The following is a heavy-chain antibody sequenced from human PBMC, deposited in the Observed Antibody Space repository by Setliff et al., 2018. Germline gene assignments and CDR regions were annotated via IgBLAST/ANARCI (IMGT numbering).Heavy chain of an antibody. J-gene: IGHJ6*02. CDR1: GYTFSNFG. Sequence: GASVKVSCKPSGYTFSNFGFSWVRQAQGQGLEWMGWIIGHNGKTIFPQKFQGRLRLTTATTTANLELLSLSNDDTAVYYCAKEPAFSRTEVNRRSYFDYALDDWGQGTMVTVSS. V-gene: IGHV1-18*01. CDR3: AKEPAFSRTEVNRRSYFDYALDD. D-gene: IGHD3-3*02. CDR2: IIGHNGKT.